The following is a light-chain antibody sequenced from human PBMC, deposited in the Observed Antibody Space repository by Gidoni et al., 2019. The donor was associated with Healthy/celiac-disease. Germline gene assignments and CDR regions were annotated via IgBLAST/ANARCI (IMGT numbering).Light chain of an antibody. CDR1: QSLVYRDGNTY. V-gene: IGKV2-30*01. CDR2: KVS. CDR3: MQGTHWSYT. J-gene: IGKJ2*01. Sequence: DDVMTQSPLALPGTRGRPASISCRSSQSLVYRDGNTYLNGFQQRPGQSPSRLLYKVSNRDSAVPHRFIGSGSGADFILKISRVEAQDVGVSYCMQGTHWSYTFGQGTKLEIK.